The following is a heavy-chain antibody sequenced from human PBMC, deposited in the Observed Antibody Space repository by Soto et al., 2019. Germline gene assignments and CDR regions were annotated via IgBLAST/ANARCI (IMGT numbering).Heavy chain of an antibody. J-gene: IGHJ4*02. CDR3: AKDKPPSGYRYLDY. CDR1: GYTFTSYG. D-gene: IGHD3-22*01. V-gene: IGHV1-18*04. Sequence: ASVKVSCKASGYTFTSYGISWVRQAPGQGLEWMGWISAYNGNTNYAQKLQGRVTMTTDTSTSTAYMELRSLRSDDTAVYYCAKDKPPSGYRYLDYWGQGTLVTVSS. CDR2: ISAYNGNT.